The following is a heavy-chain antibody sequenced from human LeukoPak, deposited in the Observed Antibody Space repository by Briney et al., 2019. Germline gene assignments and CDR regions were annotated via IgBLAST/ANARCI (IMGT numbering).Heavy chain of an antibody. CDR3: ARARTKYDRLIPQY. D-gene: IGHD3-22*01. CDR2: IIPIFGTA. V-gene: IGHV1-69*13. Sequence: SVKVSCKASGGTFSSHTINWVRQAPGQGLEWMGGIIPIFGTANYAQKFQGRVTITAVESTSTAYMEVSSLRSEDTAVYYCARARTKYDRLIPQYWGQGTLVTVSS. CDR1: GGTFSSHT. J-gene: IGHJ4*02.